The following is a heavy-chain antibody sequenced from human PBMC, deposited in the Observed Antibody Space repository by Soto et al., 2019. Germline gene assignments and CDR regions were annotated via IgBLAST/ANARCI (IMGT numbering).Heavy chain of an antibody. D-gene: IGHD3-22*01. J-gene: IGHJ3*02. CDR3: ASLVVAKTRNAFDI. V-gene: IGHV3-23*01. CDR1: GFTFSSYA. CDR2: ISGSGGST. Sequence: LRLSCAASGFTFSSYAMSWVRQAPGKGLEWVSAISGSGGSTYYADSVKGRFTISRDNAKNSLYLQMNSLRDEDTAVYYCASLVVAKTRNAFDIWGQGTMVTVSS.